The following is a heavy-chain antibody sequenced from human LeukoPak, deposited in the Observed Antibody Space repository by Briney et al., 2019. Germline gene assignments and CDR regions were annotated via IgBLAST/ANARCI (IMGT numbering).Heavy chain of an antibody. V-gene: IGHV4-59*01. CDR2: IYYSGST. D-gene: IGHD3-3*01. J-gene: IGHJ5*02. Sequence: SETLSLTCTVSGGSISSYYWSWIRQPPGKGLEWIGYIYYSGSTNYNPSLKRRVTISVDTSKNQFSLKLSSVTAADTAVYYCARGGLRFLERNWFDPWGQGTLVTVSS. CDR3: ARGGLRFLERNWFDP. CDR1: GGSISSYY.